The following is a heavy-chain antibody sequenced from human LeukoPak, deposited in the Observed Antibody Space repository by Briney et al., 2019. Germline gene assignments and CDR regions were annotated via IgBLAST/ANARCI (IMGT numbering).Heavy chain of an antibody. CDR1: GFTFSSYW. D-gene: IGHD3-16*02. V-gene: IGHV3-7*01. J-gene: IGHJ1*01. CDR3: ARKARTYYDYVWGSYRRAEYFQH. CDR2: IKQDGSER. Sequence: GGSLRLSCAASGFTFSSYWMSWVRQAPGKGLEWVANIKQDGSERYYVDSVKGRLTISRDNAKNSLYLQMNSLRAEDTAVYYCARKARTYYDYVWGSYRRAEYFQHWGQGTLVTVSS.